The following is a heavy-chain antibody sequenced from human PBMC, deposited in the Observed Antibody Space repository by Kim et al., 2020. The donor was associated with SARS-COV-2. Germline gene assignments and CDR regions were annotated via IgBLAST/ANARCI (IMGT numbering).Heavy chain of an antibody. CDR1: GFTFSSFG. D-gene: IGHD1-1*01. Sequence: GGSLRLSCAASGFTFSSFGMTWVRQAPGKGLEWVSTVCVRGDNTYYADSVKGRFTISRDNSKNTLYLQMNSLRAEDTAVYYCAKGSQPPGDWGQGTLVTVSS. J-gene: IGHJ4*02. V-gene: IGHV3-23*01. CDR2: VCVRGDNT. CDR3: AKGSQPPGD.